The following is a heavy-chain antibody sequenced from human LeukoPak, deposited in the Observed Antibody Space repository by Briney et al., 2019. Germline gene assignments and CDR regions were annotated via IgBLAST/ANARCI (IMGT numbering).Heavy chain of an antibody. CDR1: GFTFSSYA. CDR2: ISYDGSNK. D-gene: IGHD4-23*01. Sequence: GGSLRLSCAASGFTFSSYAMHWVREAPGKGREWVAVISYDGSNKYYTDSVKGRFTISRDNSKNTLYLQMNSLRAEDTAVYYCARDLAGGNDLDYWGQGTLVTVSS. V-gene: IGHV3-30*04. CDR3: ARDLAGGNDLDY. J-gene: IGHJ4*02.